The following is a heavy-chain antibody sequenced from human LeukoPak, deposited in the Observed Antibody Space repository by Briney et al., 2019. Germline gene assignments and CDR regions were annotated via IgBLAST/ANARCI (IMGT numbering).Heavy chain of an antibody. J-gene: IGHJ4*02. Sequence: ASVKVSCKASGYTFTGYYMHWVRQAPGQGLEWMGWINPNSGGTNYAQKFQGRVTMTRDTSISTAYMELSRLRSDDTAVYYCARGPPDTAMTYFDYWGQGTLVTVSS. V-gene: IGHV1-2*02. CDR3: ARGPPDTAMTYFDY. CDR2: INPNSGGT. CDR1: GYTFTGYY. D-gene: IGHD5-18*01.